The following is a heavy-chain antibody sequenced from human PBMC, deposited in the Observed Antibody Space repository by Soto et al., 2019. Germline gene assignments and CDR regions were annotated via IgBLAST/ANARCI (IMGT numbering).Heavy chain of an antibody. CDR1: GGSISSYY. V-gene: IGHV4-4*07. CDR2: IYTSGST. D-gene: IGHD2-8*01. J-gene: IGHJ5*02. Sequence: LSLTCTVSGGSISSYYWSWIRQPAGKGLEWIGRIYTSGSTNYNPSLKSRVTMSVDTSKNQFSLKLSSVTAADTAVYYCARDDEISAYCTNGVCYTSWFDPWGQGTLVTVSS. CDR3: ARDDEISAYCTNGVCYTSWFDP.